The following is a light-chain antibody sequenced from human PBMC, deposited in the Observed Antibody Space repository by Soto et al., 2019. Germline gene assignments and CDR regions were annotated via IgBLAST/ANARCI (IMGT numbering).Light chain of an antibody. CDR3: ATWDNSLSGVI. J-gene: IGLJ2*01. V-gene: IGLV1-51*01. CDR2: DND. CDR1: SSNIGNND. Sequence: QSVLTQPPSVSAAPGQKVSMSCSGSSSNIGNNDVSWYQHLPGTAPRLLIYDNDKRPSGIPDRFSGPKSGTSATLGITGLQTGDEANYYCATWDNSLSGVIFGGGTKLTVL.